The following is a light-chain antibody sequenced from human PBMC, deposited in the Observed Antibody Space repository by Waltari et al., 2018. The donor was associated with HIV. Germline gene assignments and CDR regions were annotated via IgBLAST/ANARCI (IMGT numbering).Light chain of an antibody. CDR2: DVS. Sequence: QSALTQPRSVSGSPGQSVTLSCTRTSSDVGGYTYVSWYQQPPGKAPKLMIYDVSKRPSGVPDRFSGSKSGNTASLTISGLQAEDEADYYCCSYAGSYTLVFGGGTKLTVL. CDR3: CSYAGSYTLV. J-gene: IGLJ2*01. V-gene: IGLV2-11*01. CDR1: SSDVGGYTY.